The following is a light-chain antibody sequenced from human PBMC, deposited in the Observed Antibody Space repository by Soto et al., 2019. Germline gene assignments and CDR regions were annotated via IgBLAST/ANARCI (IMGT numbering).Light chain of an antibody. CDR2: GNS. CDR1: SSNIGAGYD. J-gene: IGLJ1*01. CDR3: QSSDSSLSGYYV. Sequence: QSVLTQPPSVSGAPGQRVTISCTGSSSNIGAGYDVHWYQQLPGTAPKLLIYGNSNRPSGVPDRFSGSKSGNSASLAITGLRAEDEDDYYCQSSDSSLSGYYVFGTGTKLTVL. V-gene: IGLV1-40*01.